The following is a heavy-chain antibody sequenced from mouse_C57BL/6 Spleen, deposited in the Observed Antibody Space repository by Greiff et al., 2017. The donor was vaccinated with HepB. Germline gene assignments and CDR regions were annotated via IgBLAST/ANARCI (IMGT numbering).Heavy chain of an antibody. J-gene: IGHJ3*01. CDR3: TTGAAWFAY. CDR1: GFNIKDDY. CDR2: IDPENGDT. Sequence: VQLKQSGAELVRPGASVKLSCTASGFNIKDDYMHWVKQRPEQGLEWIGWIDPENGDTEYASKFQGKATITADTSSHTAYLQLSSLTSEDTAVYYCTTGAAWFAYWGQGTLVTVSA. D-gene: IGHD3-3*01. V-gene: IGHV14-4*01.